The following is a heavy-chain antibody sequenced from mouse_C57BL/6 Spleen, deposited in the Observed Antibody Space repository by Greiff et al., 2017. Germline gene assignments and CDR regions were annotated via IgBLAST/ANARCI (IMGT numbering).Heavy chain of an antibody. V-gene: IGHV5-17*01. Sequence: EVMLVESGGGLVKPGGSLKLSCAASGFTFSDYGMHWVRQAPEKGLEWVAYISSGSSTIYYADTVKGRFTISRDNAKNTLFLQMTSLRSEDTAIYYCARQIYDGYYGFAYWGQGTLVTVSA. CDR1: GFTFSDYG. J-gene: IGHJ3*01. D-gene: IGHD2-3*01. CDR3: ARQIYDGYYGFAY. CDR2: ISSGSSTI.